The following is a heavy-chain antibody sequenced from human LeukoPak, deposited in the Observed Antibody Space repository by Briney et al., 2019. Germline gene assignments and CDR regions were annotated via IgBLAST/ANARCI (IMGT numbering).Heavy chain of an antibody. Sequence: AGGSLRLSCAASGFTFNSHAMSWVRRAPGKGLEWVSTLSGSAFTYYADSVKGQFTISRDTSKNTLFLDMNTLRVEDTAVYYCAKGSQESPRTILDAFDIWGQGTMVSVSS. CDR3: AKGSQESPRTILDAFDI. D-gene: IGHD1-1*01. CDR1: GFTFNSHA. J-gene: IGHJ3*02. CDR2: LSGSAFT. V-gene: IGHV3-23*01.